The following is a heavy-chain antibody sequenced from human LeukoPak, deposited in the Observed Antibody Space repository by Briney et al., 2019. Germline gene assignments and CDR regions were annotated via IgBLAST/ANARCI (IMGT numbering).Heavy chain of an antibody. Sequence: ASETLSLTCTVSGDSISSRSYYWGWIRQPPGKGLEWIGSIYYSGRTYYNPSLKSRVTMSVDTSKNQFSLRLSSVNAADTAVYYCARDILATSIAAPYYWGQGTLVTVSS. CDR2: IYYSGRT. V-gene: IGHV4-39*07. J-gene: IGHJ4*02. D-gene: IGHD6-13*01. CDR1: GDSISSRSYY. CDR3: ARDILATSIAAPYY.